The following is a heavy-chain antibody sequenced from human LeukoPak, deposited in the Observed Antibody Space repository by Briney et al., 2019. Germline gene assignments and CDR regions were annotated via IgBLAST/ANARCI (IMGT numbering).Heavy chain of an antibody. V-gene: IGHV3-30*02. CDR2: VSNNGIDK. J-gene: IGHJ4*02. D-gene: IGHD1-20*01. Sequence: GGSLRLSCAASGLTFSSDGIHWVRQAPRKGLEWVAFVSNNGIDKHYGDSVQGRFSISRDNSKNTLYVEMKSLRVEDTAMYYCAKGITRDSYYLDYWGQGTLVTVSS. CDR1: GLTFSSDG. CDR3: AKGITRDSYYLDY.